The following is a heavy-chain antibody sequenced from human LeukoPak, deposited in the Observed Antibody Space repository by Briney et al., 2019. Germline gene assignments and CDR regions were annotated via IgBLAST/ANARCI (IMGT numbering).Heavy chain of an antibody. D-gene: IGHD5-24*01. V-gene: IGHV4-59*08. Sequence: PSETLSLTCTVSGGSISSYSWNWIRQPPGKGLEWIGRIYHSGSTQFNPSLKSRVIMSVDTSTNQFSLKLNSVTAADTAVYYCARRRVEMTTITEDNWFDPWGQGTLVTVSS. J-gene: IGHJ5*02. CDR2: IYHSGST. CDR1: GGSISSYS. CDR3: ARRRVEMTTITEDNWFDP.